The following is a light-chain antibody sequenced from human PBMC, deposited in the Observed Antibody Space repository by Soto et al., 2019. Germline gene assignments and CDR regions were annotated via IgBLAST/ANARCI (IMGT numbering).Light chain of an antibody. CDR3: AAWDDSLNGRGYV. CDR2: YDD. J-gene: IGLJ1*01. CDR1: SSNIGNNA. V-gene: IGLV1-36*01. Sequence: QSVLTQPPSVSEAPRQRVTISCSGSSSNIGNNAVNWYQQLPGKAHKLLIYYDDLLPSGVSDRFSGSKSGTSASLAISGLQSEDEADYYCAAWDDSLNGRGYVFGTGTKVTVL.